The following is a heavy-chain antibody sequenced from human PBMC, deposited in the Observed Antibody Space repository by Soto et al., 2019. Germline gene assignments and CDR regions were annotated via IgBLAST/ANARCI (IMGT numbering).Heavy chain of an antibody. CDR1: EFTFSSYE. J-gene: IGHJ4*02. V-gene: IGHV3-48*03. CDR3: VRFGGAAAGPGDY. Sequence: GGSLRLCCVASEFTFSSYEMNWFRQAPGKGLEWVSYISSSGTTIYYTDSVKGRFTISRDNAKKSLYLQMNSLRAEDTAVYYCVRFGGAAAGPGDYWGQGTLVTVPQ. CDR2: ISSSGTTI. D-gene: IGHD6-13*01.